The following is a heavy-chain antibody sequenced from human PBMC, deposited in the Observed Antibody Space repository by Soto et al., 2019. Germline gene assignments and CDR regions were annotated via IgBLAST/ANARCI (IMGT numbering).Heavy chain of an antibody. J-gene: IGHJ4*02. CDR2: INPNSGGT. CDR1: GYTFTGYY. CDR3: ARWTGTTSPTKTGWEFDY. D-gene: IGHD1-7*01. V-gene: IGHV1-2*02. Sequence: ASVKVSCKASGYTFTGYYMHWVRQAPGQGLEWMGWINPNSGGTNYAQKFQGRVTMTRDTSISTAYMELSRLRSDDTAVYYGARWTGTTSPTKTGWEFDYWGQGTLVTV.